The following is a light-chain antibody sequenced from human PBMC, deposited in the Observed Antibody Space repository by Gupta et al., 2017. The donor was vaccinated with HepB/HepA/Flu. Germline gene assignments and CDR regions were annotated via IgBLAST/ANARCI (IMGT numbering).Light chain of an antibody. CDR3: QQYGNPPQT. CDR2: DAS. J-gene: IGKJ3*01. V-gene: IGKV3D-20*01. CDR1: HRVSSSC. Sequence: EKILTQSSAASSLFPADETALSSGASHRVSSSCVAWYQHKPGLAPRLLIHDASTRASGIPARFGGSKSGTNFTLTIRRLEPEDFAVYFCQQYGNPPQTFGPGTKVEFK.